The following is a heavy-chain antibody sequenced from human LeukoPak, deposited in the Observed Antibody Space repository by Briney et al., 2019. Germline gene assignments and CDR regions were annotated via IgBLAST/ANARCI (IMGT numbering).Heavy chain of an antibody. V-gene: IGHV3-20*04. Sequence: GGSLRLSCAASAFSFHKYGMHWVLQAPGKGLEWVSGINWNGGSTGYADSVKGRFTISRDNAKNSLYLQMNSLRAEDTALYYCARGWLQFESFSYWGQGTLVTVSS. J-gene: IGHJ4*02. CDR3: ARGWLQFESFSY. D-gene: IGHD5-24*01. CDR1: AFSFHKYG. CDR2: INWNGGST.